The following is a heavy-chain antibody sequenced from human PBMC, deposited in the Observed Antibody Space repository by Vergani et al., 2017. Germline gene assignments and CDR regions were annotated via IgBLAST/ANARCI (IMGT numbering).Heavy chain of an antibody. J-gene: IGHJ6*03. CDR1: GFTFSSYG. CDR3: ARDYRKTAMVTGYYYMDV. V-gene: IGHV3-7*01. Sequence: VQLVESGGGVVQPGRSLRLSCAASGFTFSSYGMHWVRQAPGKGLEWVANIKQDGSEKYYVDSVKGRFTISRDNAKNSLYLQMNSLRAEDTAVYYCARDYRKTAMVTGYYYMDVWGKGTTVTVSS. CDR2: IKQDGSEK. D-gene: IGHD5-18*01.